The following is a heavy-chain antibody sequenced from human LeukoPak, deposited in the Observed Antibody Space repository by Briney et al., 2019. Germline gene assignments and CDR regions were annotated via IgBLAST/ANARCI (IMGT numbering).Heavy chain of an antibody. CDR2: IWYDGSNK. J-gene: IGHJ4*02. CDR1: GFIFSDYP. V-gene: IGHV3-33*08. D-gene: IGHD3-22*01. CDR3: AREYYYDSTGVDY. Sequence: PGRSLRLSCAASGFIFSDYPMHWVRQAPGKGLEWVAVIWYDGSNKYYADSVKGRFTISRDNSKNTLYLQMNSLRAEDTAVYYCAREYYYDSTGVDYWGQGTLVTVSS.